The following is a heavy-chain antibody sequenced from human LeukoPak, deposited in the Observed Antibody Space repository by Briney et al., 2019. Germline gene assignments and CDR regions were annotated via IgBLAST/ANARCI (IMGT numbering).Heavy chain of an antibody. V-gene: IGHV2-5*02. CDR1: GFSLSTSGVG. D-gene: IGHD2-2*01. CDR3: AHFGFKGYCSSTSCYAANAFDI. CDR2: IYRDDDK. J-gene: IGHJ3*02. Sequence: SGPTLVKPTQTLTLTCTFSGFSLSTSGVGVGWIRQPPGKALEWLALIYRDDDKRYSPSLKSRLAITKDTSKNQVVLTMTNMDPVDTATYYCAHFGFKGYCSSTSCYAANAFDIWGQGTLVTVSS.